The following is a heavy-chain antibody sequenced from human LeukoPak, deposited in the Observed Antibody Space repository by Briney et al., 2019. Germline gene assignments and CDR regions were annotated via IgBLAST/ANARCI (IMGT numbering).Heavy chain of an antibody. CDR2: IYYSGST. Sequence: SETLSLTCTVSGGSISSYYWSWIRQPPGKGLEWIGYIYYSGSTNYNPSLKSRVTISVDTSKNQFSLKLSSVTAADTAVYYCARVGNSGWYFFDYWGQGTLVTVSS. CDR3: ARVGNSGWYFFDY. J-gene: IGHJ4*02. CDR1: GGSISSYY. V-gene: IGHV4-59*08. D-gene: IGHD6-19*01.